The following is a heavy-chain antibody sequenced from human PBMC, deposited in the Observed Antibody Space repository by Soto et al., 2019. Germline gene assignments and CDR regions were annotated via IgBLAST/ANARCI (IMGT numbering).Heavy chain of an antibody. V-gene: IGHV4-39*01. D-gene: IGHD4-17*01. Sequence: PSETLSLTCTVSGGSISSSSYYWGWIRQPPGKGLEWIGSMYDSGSTYYNPSLKSRVTISVDTSKNQISLKLSFVTAADTAVYYCARNYGDYVLDYWGQGTLVTVSS. CDR2: MYDSGST. J-gene: IGHJ4*02. CDR3: ARNYGDYVLDY. CDR1: GGSISSSSYY.